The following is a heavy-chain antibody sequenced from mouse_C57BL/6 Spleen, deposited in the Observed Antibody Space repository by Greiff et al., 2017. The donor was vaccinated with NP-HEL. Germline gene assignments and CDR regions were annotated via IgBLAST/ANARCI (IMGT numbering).Heavy chain of an antibody. D-gene: IGHD2-12*01. CDR1: GYSFTGYY. J-gene: IGHJ3*01. V-gene: IGHV1-42*01. Sequence: VQLKESGPELVKPGASVKISCKASGYSFTGYYMNWVKQSPEKSLEWIGEINPSTGGTTYNQKFKAKATLTVDKSSSTAYMQLKSLTSEDSAVYYCARDDGEWFAYWGQGTLVTVSA. CDR3: ARDDGEWFAY. CDR2: INPSTGGT.